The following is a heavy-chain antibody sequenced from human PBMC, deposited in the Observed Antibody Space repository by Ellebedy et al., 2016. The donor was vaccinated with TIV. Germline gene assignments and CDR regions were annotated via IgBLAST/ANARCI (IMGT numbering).Heavy chain of an antibody. D-gene: IGHD4-17*01. CDR2: IKQDGSEK. CDR1: GFTFSSYW. V-gene: IGHV3-7*01. CDR3: AREPDITVTRFFDL. Sequence: GGSLRLSCAASGFTFSSYWMSWVRQAPGKGLEWVANIKQDGSEKYYVDSVKGRFTISRDNAKNSLYLQMNSLRAEDTAVYYCAREPDITVTRFFDLWGRGTLVTVSS. J-gene: IGHJ2*01.